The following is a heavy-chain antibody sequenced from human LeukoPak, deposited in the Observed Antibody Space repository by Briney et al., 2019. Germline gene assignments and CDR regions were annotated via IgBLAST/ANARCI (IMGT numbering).Heavy chain of an antibody. CDR1: GFPFSDYY. CDR2: ISGGGTSI. CDR3: AGDDFPYYFEY. Sequence: GGSLRLSCAASGFPFSDYYMTWLRQAPGKGLEWVSHISGGGTSIYYADSVMGRFTISRDDAKNSLYLQMNSLRAEDTAIYYCAGDDFPYYFEYWGQGALVTVSS. J-gene: IGHJ4*02. V-gene: IGHV3-11*04. D-gene: IGHD3-3*01.